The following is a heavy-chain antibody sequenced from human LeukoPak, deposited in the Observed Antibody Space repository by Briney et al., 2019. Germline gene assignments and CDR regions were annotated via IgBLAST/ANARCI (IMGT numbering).Heavy chain of an antibody. CDR1: GFTFSSYE. CDR2: ISSSDTAI. J-gene: IGHJ4*02. V-gene: IGHV3-48*03. CDR3: ARGSVDIVATSFAY. Sequence: PGGSLRLSCAASGFTFSSYEMNWVRQAPGKGLEWVSYISSSDTAIYYADSVKGRFTISRDNAKNSLYLLMNSLSAEDTAVYYCARGSVDIVATSFAYWGQGTLVTVSS. D-gene: IGHD5-12*01.